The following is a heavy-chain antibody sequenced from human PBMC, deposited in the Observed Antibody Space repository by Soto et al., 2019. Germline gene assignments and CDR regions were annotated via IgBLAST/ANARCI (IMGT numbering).Heavy chain of an antibody. Sequence: QVQLVQSGAEVKKPGASVKVSCKASGYTFTNYDINWVRQAPGQGLEWMGWISAYNGDTNYAQKLQGRVTMTTDTSTSTADIALRSLRSDDTAVYYCARSGLPDPVVVVGHTPFDPWGQGTLVTVAS. CDR1: GYTFTNYD. J-gene: IGHJ5*02. D-gene: IGHD2-15*01. CDR3: ARSGLPDPVVVVGHTPFDP. CDR2: ISAYNGDT. V-gene: IGHV1-18*01.